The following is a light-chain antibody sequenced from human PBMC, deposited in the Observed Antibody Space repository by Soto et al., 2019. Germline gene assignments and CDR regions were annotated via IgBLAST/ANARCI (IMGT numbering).Light chain of an antibody. CDR3: QSYDSSNRV. CDR2: EDN. Sequence: NFMLTQPHSVSESPGKTVTISCTRSSGSIASNYVQWYQQRPGRAPTTVISEDNQRPSGVPGRFSGSIDSSSNAASLTIAGLQTEDEADYYCQSYDSSNRVFGGGTKVTVL. J-gene: IGLJ3*02. CDR1: SGSIASNY. V-gene: IGLV6-57*04.